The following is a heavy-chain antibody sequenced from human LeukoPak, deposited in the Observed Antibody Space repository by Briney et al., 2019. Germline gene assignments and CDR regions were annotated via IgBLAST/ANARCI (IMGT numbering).Heavy chain of an antibody. Sequence: GASVKVSCKASGYIFTDYYMHWVRQAPGQGLEWMGRINPNNGGTYYSQKFQGRVTMTRDTSITTAYMELSRLRSDDTAVYYCARDGCTNGVCYPLGVWGKGTTVTVSS. CDR3: ARDGCTNGVCYPLGV. CDR1: GYIFTDYY. J-gene: IGHJ6*04. D-gene: IGHD2-8*01. V-gene: IGHV1-2*06. CDR2: INPNNGGT.